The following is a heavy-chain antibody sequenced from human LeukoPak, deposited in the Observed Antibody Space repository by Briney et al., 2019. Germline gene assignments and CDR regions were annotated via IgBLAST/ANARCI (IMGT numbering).Heavy chain of an antibody. J-gene: IGHJ4*02. CDR2: IYHSGST. CDR1: GGSISSGGYH. Sequence: PSRTVSLTCTVSGGSISSGGYHWTWIRQYPGKGLEWIGYIYHSGSTYYNPSLKSRVAMSVDTSKNQFSLRLSSVTAADTAVYYCARGNDYSRTMDYWGQGTLDTLPS. CDR3: ARGNDYSRTMDY. D-gene: IGHD4-11*01. V-gene: IGHV4-31*03.